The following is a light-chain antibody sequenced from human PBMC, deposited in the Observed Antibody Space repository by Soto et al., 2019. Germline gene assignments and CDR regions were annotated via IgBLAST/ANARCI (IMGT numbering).Light chain of an antibody. CDR3: QQAYSFPLT. CDR1: QGLGVW. Sequence: DVQMTQSPSSVSASVGDRVTITCRASQGLGVWLGWYQQKPGKAPQLLIFGASGLQTGVPSRFSGSGSGTDFTLTISSLQPDDFATYYCQQAYSFPLTFGGGTKVELK. J-gene: IGKJ4*01. V-gene: IGKV1-12*01. CDR2: GAS.